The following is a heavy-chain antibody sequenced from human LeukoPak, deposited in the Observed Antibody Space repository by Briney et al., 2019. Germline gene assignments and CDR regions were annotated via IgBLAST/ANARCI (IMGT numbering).Heavy chain of an antibody. V-gene: IGHV3-23*01. CDR2: IGGSGGSA. CDR1: VFTYNIYA. Sequence: GGSLRLSCAASVFTYNIYAMSWVREAPGKGLEGVSSIGGSGGSAYYADCVKGLFTISRDNSKNTVYLEMPSLRAEDRAVYCYAKGGYSYVQFDYWGQGSLVTV. J-gene: IGHJ4*02. CDR3: AKGGYSYVQFDY. D-gene: IGHD5-18*01.